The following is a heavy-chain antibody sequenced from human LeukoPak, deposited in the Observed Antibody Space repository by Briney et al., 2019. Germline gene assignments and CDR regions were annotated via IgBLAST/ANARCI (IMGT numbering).Heavy chain of an antibody. J-gene: IGHJ6*03. Sequence: GASVKVSCKASGYTFTSYDINWVRQATGQGLEWMGWMNPNSGNTGYAQKFQGRVTMTRNTSISTAYMELSSLRSEDTAVYYCARGAGATYYYYYMDVWAKGTTVTVSS. CDR3: ARGAGATYYYYYMDV. V-gene: IGHV1-8*01. CDR1: GYTFTSYD. CDR2: MNPNSGNT.